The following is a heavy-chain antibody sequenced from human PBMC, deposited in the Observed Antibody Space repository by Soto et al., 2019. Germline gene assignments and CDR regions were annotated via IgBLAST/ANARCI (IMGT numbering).Heavy chain of an antibody. J-gene: IGHJ6*02. V-gene: IGHV3-21*01. D-gene: IGHD2-15*01. CDR3: ARDCSGGSCYPGTDV. CDR1: GFNFNSYT. Sequence: EVQLVESGGGLVKPGGSLRLSCAASGFNFNSYTINWVRQAPGKRLEWLSSISSSGYIFSTDSVRGRFTIFRDNAKNSVYLQINSLRAEDTAVYFCARDCSGGSCYPGTDVWGQGTTVTVSS. CDR2: ISSSGYI.